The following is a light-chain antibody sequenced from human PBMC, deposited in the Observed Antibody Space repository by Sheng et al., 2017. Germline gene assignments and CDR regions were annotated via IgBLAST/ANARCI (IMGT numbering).Light chain of an antibody. J-gene: IGKJ1*01. V-gene: IGKV3-20*01. CDR2: GAS. CDR3: QQYGSSLPWT. Sequence: EIVLTQSPATLSLSPGERAILSCRASQSVSSHLAWYQQKPGQAPRLLIYGASSRATGIPDRFSGSGSGTDFTLTISRLEPEDFAVYYCQQYGSSLPWTFGQGTKVEI. CDR1: QSVSSH.